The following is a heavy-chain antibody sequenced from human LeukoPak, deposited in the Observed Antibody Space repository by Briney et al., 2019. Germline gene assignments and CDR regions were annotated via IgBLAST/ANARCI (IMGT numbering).Heavy chain of an antibody. CDR2: INPNSGGT. CDR3: ARAAQLWHKVDY. D-gene: IGHD5-18*01. J-gene: IGHJ4*02. Sequence: ASVKVSCKASGYTFTGYYMHWVRQAPGQGLEWMGWINPNSGGTNYAQKFRGRVTMTRDTSISTAYMELSRLRSDDTAVYYCARAAQLWHKVDYWGQGTLDTVSS. V-gene: IGHV1-2*02. CDR1: GYTFTGYY.